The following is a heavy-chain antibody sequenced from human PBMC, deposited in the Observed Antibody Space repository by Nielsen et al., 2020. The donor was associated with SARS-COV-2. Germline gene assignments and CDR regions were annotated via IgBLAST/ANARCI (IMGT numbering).Heavy chain of an antibody. CDR2: MNPNSGNT. Sequence: ASVKVSCKASGYTFTSYDINWVRQATGQGLEWMGWMNPNSGNTGYAQKFQGRVTMTRNTSISTAYMELTSLRPEDTAVYYCARHWREGATFYWFFDLWGRGTLVTVSS. V-gene: IGHV1-8*01. CDR1: GYTFTSYD. J-gene: IGHJ2*01. CDR3: ARHWREGATFYWFFDL. D-gene: IGHD1-26*01.